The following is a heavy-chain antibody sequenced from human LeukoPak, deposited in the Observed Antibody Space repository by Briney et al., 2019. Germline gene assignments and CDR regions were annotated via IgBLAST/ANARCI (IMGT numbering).Heavy chain of an antibody. J-gene: IGHJ6*03. D-gene: IGHD6-13*01. CDR3: ARGDSSSWYRGRGGYYYYMDV. CDR2: IYYSGGT. CDR1: GGSISSYY. Sequence: SETLSLTCTVSGGSISSYYWSWIRQPPGKGLEWIGYIYYSGGTNYNPSLKSRVTISVDTSKNQFSLKLSSVTAADTAVYYCARGDSSSWYRGRGGYYYYMDVWGKGTTVTVSS. V-gene: IGHV4-59*01.